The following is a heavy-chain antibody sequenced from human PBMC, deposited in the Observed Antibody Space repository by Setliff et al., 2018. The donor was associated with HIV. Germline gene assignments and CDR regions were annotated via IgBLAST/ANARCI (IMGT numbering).Heavy chain of an antibody. CDR2: INHGGDT. Sequence: PSETLSLTCAVYGQSISGYYWSWIRQTPGKGLEWIGEINHGGDTNYNPSLKSRVTISVDTSKNQFSLKLSSVTAADTAVYYCARVGWDYYDSSGVGEFDYWGQGTLVTVSS. J-gene: IGHJ4*02. CDR3: ARVGWDYYDSSGVGEFDY. V-gene: IGHV4-34*01. CDR1: GQSISGYY. D-gene: IGHD3-22*01.